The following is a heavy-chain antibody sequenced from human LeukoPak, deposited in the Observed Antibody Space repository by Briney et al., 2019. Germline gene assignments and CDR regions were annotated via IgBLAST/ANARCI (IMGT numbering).Heavy chain of an antibody. J-gene: IGHJ4*02. Sequence: GGSLRLSCAVSGFTVSTNYMSWVRQAPGKGLEWVSIIHRDGSTYYADSVKGRFTTSRDNSKNTLYIQMNSLRAEDTGVYYCARDGEHVLAHDYWGQGTLVTVSS. CDR2: IHRDGST. V-gene: IGHV3-66*01. CDR1: GFTVSTNY. D-gene: IGHD3-10*01. CDR3: ARDGEHVLAHDY.